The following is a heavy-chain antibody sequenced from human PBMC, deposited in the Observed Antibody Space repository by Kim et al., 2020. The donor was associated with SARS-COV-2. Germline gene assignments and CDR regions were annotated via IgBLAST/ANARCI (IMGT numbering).Heavy chain of an antibody. D-gene: IGHD3-22*01. CDR3: TRDDSSGYPNF. Sequence: GGSLRLSCAASGFTFSIYSMHWVRQAPGKGLVWVTGISFDGSKEYYEDSVKGRVSISRDNSENKVYLQMNSLTVEDTAVYYCTRDDSSGYPNFWGQGTLVTV. CDR1: GFTFSIYS. CDR2: ISFDGSKE. J-gene: IGHJ4*02. V-gene: IGHV3-30-3*01.